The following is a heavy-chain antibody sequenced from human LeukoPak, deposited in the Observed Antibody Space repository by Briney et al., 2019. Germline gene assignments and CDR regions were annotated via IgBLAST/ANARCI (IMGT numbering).Heavy chain of an antibody. CDR1: GGSINSYY. V-gene: IGHV4-4*07. Sequence: SETLSLTCSVSGGSINSYYWSWVRQAAGKGLEWIGRIHSSGSTKYNPSIESRITMSVDTTNNQFSLKVSSVTAADTAVYYCARDVPPDYWGQGILATVSS. CDR3: ARDVPPDY. J-gene: IGHJ4*02. CDR2: IHSSGST.